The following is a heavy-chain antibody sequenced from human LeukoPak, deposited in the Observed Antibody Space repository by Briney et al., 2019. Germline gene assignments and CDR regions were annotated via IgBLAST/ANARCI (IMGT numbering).Heavy chain of an antibody. V-gene: IGHV3-9*01. J-gene: IGHJ4*02. CDR3: AKDIRAVTAHATFDY. Sequence: GGSLRLSCAASGFTFDDYAMHWVRQAPGKGLEWVSGISWNSGSIGYADSVKGRFTISRDNAKNSLYLQMNSLRAEDTALYYCAKDIRAVTAHATFDYWGQGTLVTVSS. CDR1: GFTFDDYA. D-gene: IGHD2-21*02. CDR2: ISWNSGSI.